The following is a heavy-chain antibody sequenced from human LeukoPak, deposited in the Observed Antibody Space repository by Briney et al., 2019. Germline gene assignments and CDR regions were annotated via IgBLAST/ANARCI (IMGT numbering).Heavy chain of an antibody. CDR2: IFYSGST. V-gene: IGHV4-39*07. J-gene: IGHJ4*02. CDR3: ARARRDGYRGAYFDY. Sequence: SSETLSLTCTVSSGSVSTSNYYWGWVRQPPGKALEWIGNIFYSGSTYYSPSLKSRVTISVDTSKNQFSLKLSSVTAADTAVYYCARARRDGYRGAYFDYWGQGTLVTVSS. D-gene: IGHD5-24*01. CDR1: SGSVSTSNYY.